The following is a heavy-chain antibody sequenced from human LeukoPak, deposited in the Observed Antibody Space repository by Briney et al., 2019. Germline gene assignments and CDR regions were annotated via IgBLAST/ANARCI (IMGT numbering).Heavy chain of an antibody. Sequence: SETLSLTCAVSGGSISSGGYSWSWIRQPPGKGLEWIGYIYHSGSTYYNPSLKSRVTISVDTSKNQFSLKLSSVTAADTAVYYCARGLYCSSTSCYGGWFDPWGQGTLVTVSS. CDR1: GGSISSGGYS. CDR2: IYHSGST. D-gene: IGHD2-2*01. J-gene: IGHJ5*02. V-gene: IGHV4-30-2*01. CDR3: ARGLYCSSTSCYGGWFDP.